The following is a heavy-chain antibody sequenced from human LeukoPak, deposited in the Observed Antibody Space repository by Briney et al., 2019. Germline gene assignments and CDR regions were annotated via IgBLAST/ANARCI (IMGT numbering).Heavy chain of an antibody. CDR2: ISGSGGST. CDR1: GFTFSSYA. Sequence: GGSLRLSCAASGFTFSSYAMSWVRQAPGKWLEWVSAISGSGGSTYYADSVKGRFTIFRDNSKNTLYLQMNSLRAEDTAVYYCAKYGAWGLWFGEPTTNFDYWGQGTLVTVSS. V-gene: IGHV3-23*01. D-gene: IGHD3-10*01. J-gene: IGHJ4*02. CDR3: AKYGAWGLWFGEPTTNFDY.